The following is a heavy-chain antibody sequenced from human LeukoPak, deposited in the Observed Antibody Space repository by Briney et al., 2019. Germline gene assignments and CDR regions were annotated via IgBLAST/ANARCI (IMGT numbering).Heavy chain of an antibody. CDR3: ARVGIAAAGNFDY. D-gene: IGHD6-13*01. CDR2: IYYSGST. J-gene: IGHJ4*02. CDR1: GGSISSYY. Sequence: SETLSLTCTVSGGSISSYYWSWIRQPPGKGLEWIGYIYYSGSTNYNPSLKSRVTISVDTSKNQFSLKLSSVTAADTAVYYCARVGIAAAGNFDYWGQGTLVTVSS. V-gene: IGHV4-59*01.